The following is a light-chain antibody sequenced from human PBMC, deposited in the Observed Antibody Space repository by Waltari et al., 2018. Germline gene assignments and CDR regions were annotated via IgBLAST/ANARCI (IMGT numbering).Light chain of an antibody. Sequence: QLVLTQSPSASASPGASVKLTCTLSGGHSGYAIAWHQQHPEKGPRFLMKVTSDGRQNKGEGIPDRFSGSSSGAERYLTISSLQSEDEADYYCQTWASGLYVFGTGTKVTVV. V-gene: IGLV4-69*01. CDR1: GGHSGYA. CDR3: QTWASGLYV. J-gene: IGLJ1*01. CDR2: VTSDGRQ.